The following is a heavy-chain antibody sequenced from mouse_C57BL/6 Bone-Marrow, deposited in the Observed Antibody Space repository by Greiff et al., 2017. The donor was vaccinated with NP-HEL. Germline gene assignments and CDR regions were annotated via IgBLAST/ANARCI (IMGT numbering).Heavy chain of an antibody. V-gene: IGHV5-9*01. CDR3: ARRGLRRGFAY. CDR1: GFTFSSYT. J-gene: IGHJ3*01. D-gene: IGHD2-2*01. CDR2: ISGGGGNT. Sequence: EVMLVESGGGLVKPGGSLKLSCAASGFTFSSYTMSWVRQTPEKRLEWVATISGGGGNTYYPDSVKGRFTISRDNAKNTLYRQMSGLRSENTALYDCARRGLRRGFAYWGQGTLVTVSA.